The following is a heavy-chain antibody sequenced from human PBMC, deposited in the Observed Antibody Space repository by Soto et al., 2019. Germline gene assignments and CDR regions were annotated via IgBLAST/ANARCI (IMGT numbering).Heavy chain of an antibody. V-gene: IGHV4-39*01. CDR3: ARSEYYYDSSGYYDHHEYFQH. CDR1: GGSISSSSYY. D-gene: IGHD3-22*01. CDR2: IYYSGST. J-gene: IGHJ1*01. Sequence: QLQLQESGPGLVKPSETLSLTCTVSGGSISSSSYYWGWIRQPPGKGLEWIGSIYYSGSTYYNPSLKSRVTISVDTSKNQFSLKLSSVTAADTAVYYCARSEYYYDSSGYYDHHEYFQHWGQGTLVTVSS.